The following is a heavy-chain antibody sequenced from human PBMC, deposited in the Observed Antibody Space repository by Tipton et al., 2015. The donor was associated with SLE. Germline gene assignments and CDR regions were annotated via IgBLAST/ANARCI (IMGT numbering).Heavy chain of an antibody. CDR3: AKAAGASHFYYGLDV. CDR2: IWYDGSKT. Sequence: SLRLSCAASGFILRNYAMHWVRQAPGKGLEWVAVIWYDGSKTNYVDSVRGRFTISRDNSNNTLFLQMNSLRAEDTAVYSCAKAAGASHFYYGLDVWGQGTTVTVSS. V-gene: IGHV3-33*06. J-gene: IGHJ6*02. D-gene: IGHD3-10*01. CDR1: GFILRNYA.